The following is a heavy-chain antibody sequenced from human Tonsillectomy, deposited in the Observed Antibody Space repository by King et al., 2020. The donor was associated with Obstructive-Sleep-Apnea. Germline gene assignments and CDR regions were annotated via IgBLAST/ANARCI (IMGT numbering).Heavy chain of an antibody. Sequence: VQLVESGGGLVQPGGALRLSCAASGFTFSSFWMNLGRQGPGKGLGGGGNIRQDGSEKYYVESVKGRFTISRDNAKNSLFLQMNSLRAEDTAVYYCARVGYDDVWGSYHSDYWGQGTLVTVSS. J-gene: IGHJ4*02. CDR3: ARVGYDDVWGSYHSDY. CDR2: IRQDGSEK. V-gene: IGHV3-7*03. CDR1: GFTFSSFW. D-gene: IGHD3-16*02.